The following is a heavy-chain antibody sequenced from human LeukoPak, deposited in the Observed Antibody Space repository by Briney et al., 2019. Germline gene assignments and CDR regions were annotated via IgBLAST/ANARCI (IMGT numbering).Heavy chain of an antibody. D-gene: IGHD6-6*01. CDR3: ARDYARIAARPNWFDP. V-gene: IGHV3-21*01. J-gene: IGHJ5*02. CDR1: GFSVSNNY. CDR2: ISSSSSYI. Sequence: SGGSLRLSCAVSGFSVSNNYMNWVRQAPGKGLEWVSSISSSSSYIYYADSVKGRFTISRDNAKNSLYLQMNSLRAEDTAVYYCARDYARIAARPNWFDPWGQGTLVTVSS.